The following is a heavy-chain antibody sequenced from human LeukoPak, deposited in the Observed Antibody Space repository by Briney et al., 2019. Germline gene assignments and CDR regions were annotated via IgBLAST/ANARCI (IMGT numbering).Heavy chain of an antibody. D-gene: IGHD5-18*01. V-gene: IGHV3-30*03. CDR2: ISYDGSKK. CDR3: ARANGQLWTTPDY. CDR1: GFRFSSYG. Sequence: GGSLRLSCAASGFRFSSYGMHWVRQPQGEGLEWVAVISYDGSKKSSAESVKGRFTISRDNSKNTLYLQMNSLRPEDTAVYFCARANGQLWTTPDYWGQGTLVTISS. J-gene: IGHJ4*02.